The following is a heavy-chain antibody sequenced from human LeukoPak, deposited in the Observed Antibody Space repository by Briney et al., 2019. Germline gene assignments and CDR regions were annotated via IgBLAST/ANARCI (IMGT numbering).Heavy chain of an antibody. V-gene: IGHV3-30*18. J-gene: IGHJ4*02. CDR3: AKAGFVEMATIGFDY. Sequence: GGSLRLSCVASGFTFSRHDMNWVRQAPGKGLEWVAVISYDGSNKYYADSVKGRFTISRDNSKNTLYLQMNSLRAEDTAVYYCAKAGFVEMATIGFDYWGQGTLVTVSS. CDR2: ISYDGSNK. CDR1: GFTFSRHD. D-gene: IGHD5-24*01.